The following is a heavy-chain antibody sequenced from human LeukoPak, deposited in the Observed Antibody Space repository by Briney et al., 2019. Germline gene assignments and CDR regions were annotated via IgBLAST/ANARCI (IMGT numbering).Heavy chain of an antibody. CDR1: GDSVSSNIAA. V-gene: IGHV6-1*01. J-gene: IGHJ4*02. Sequence: SQTLSLTCAISGDSVSSNIAAWNWIRHSPSRGLDWLGRTYYRSKRYNDFAVSVKSRININPDTSKNQFSLQLNSVTPEDTAVYYCARAHVAAADLDYWGQGTLVTVSS. CDR3: ARAHVAAADLDY. D-gene: IGHD6-13*01. CDR2: TYYRSKRYN.